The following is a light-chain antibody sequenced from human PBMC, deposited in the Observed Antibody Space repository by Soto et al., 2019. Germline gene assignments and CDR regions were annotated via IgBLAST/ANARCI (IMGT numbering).Light chain of an antibody. CDR1: QTIRSW. Sequence: DIPMTQSPSTLSGSVGDRVTITCRASQTIRSWLAWYQQKPGKAPKLLIDKASTLKSGVPSRFSGSGSGTEFTLTISSLQPDDFATYYCQHYNSYSEAFGQGTKVELK. CDR3: QHYNSYSEA. J-gene: IGKJ1*01. V-gene: IGKV1-5*03. CDR2: KAS.